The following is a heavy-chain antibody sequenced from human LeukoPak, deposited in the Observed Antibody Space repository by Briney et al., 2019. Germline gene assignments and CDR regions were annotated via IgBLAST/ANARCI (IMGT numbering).Heavy chain of an antibody. CDR3: ARGQVVFRAAAGLRFDP. V-gene: IGHV4-34*01. Sequence: SETLSLTCAVDGGSFSGYYWSWIRQPPGRGLEWIGEINHSGSTNYNPSLKSRVTTSVGTSKNQFSLKLSSVTAVDTAVYYCARGQVVFRAAAGLRFDPWGQGTLVTVSS. J-gene: IGHJ5*02. D-gene: IGHD6-13*01. CDR1: GGSFSGYY. CDR2: INHSGST.